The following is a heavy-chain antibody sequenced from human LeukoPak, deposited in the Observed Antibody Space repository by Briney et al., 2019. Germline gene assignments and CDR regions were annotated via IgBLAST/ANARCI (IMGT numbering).Heavy chain of an antibody. CDR3: ARARLAAAGRYYYYGMDV. D-gene: IGHD6-13*01. Sequence: PSETLSLTCAVYGGSFSGYYWSWIRQPPGKGLEWIGEINHSGSTNYNPSLKSRVTISVDTSKNQFSLKLSSVTAADTAVYYCARARLAAAGRYYYYGMDVWGQGTTVTVSS. J-gene: IGHJ6*02. CDR1: GGSFSGYY. V-gene: IGHV4-34*01. CDR2: INHSGST.